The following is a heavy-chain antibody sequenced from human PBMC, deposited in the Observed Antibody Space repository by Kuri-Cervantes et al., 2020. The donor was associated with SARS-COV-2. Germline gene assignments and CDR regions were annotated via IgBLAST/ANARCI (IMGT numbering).Heavy chain of an antibody. V-gene: IGHV1-2*04. CDR3: ARSRHCSSTSCYGWFDP. CDR2: INPSGGST. J-gene: IGHJ5*02. CDR1: GYTFTSYA. D-gene: IGHD2-2*01. Sequence: ASVKVSCKASGYTFTSYAMHWVRQAPGQRLEWMGIINPSGGSTSYAQKFQGWVTMTGDTSISTAYMELSRLRSDDTAVYYCARSRHCSSTSCYGWFDPWGQGTLVTVSS.